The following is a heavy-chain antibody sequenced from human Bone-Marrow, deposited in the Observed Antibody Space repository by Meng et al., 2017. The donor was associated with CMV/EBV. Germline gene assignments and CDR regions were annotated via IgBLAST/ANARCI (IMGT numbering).Heavy chain of an antibody. CDR2: ISYDGSNK. Sequence: GGSLRLSCAASGFTFSSYAMHWVRQAPGKGLDWVAVISYDGSNKYYADSVKGRFTISRDNSKNTLYLQMNSLRAEDTAVYYCARDFSGSYYFDYWGQGTLVTVSS. CDR1: GFTFSSYA. D-gene: IGHD1-26*01. J-gene: IGHJ4*02. V-gene: IGHV3-30*01. CDR3: ARDFSGSYYFDY.